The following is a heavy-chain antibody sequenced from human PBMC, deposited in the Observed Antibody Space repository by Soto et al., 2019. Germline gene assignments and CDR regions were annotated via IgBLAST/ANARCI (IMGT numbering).Heavy chain of an antibody. CDR2: IWYDGSNK. D-gene: IGHD1-26*01. V-gene: IGHV3-33*01. Sequence: GGSLRLSCAASGFTFSSYGMHWVRQAPGKGLEWVAVIWYDGSNKYYADSVKGRFTISRDNSKNTLYLQMNSLRAEDTAVYYCARASDSLGRAWFDPWGQGTLVTVSS. CDR1: GFTFSSYG. J-gene: IGHJ5*02. CDR3: ARASDSLGRAWFDP.